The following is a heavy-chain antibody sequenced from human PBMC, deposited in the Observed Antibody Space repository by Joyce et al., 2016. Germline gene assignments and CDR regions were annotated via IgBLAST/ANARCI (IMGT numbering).Heavy chain of an antibody. CDR3: AVPTSGNFYFDY. V-gene: IGHV1-69*06. CDR1: GGTFSTYA. Sequence: QVELVQSGAEVKKPGSSVKVSCKASGGTFSTYAITWVRQAPGQGLEWMGGIIPLFGRATYSAKFQGRVSITADKSTSTAYMELSSLTYEDTALYYCAVPTSGNFYFDYWGQGTLSPSPQ. CDR2: IIPLFGRA. J-gene: IGHJ4*02.